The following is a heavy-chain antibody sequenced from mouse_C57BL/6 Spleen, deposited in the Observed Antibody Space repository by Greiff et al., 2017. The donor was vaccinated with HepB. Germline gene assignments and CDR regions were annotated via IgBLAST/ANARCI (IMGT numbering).Heavy chain of an antibody. D-gene: IGHD4-1*02. Sequence: EVKLVESGGDLVKPGGSLKLSCAASGFTFSSYGMSWVRQTPDKRLEWVATISSGGSYTYYPDSVKGRFTISRDNAKNTLYLQMSSLKSEDTAMYYCARPTGGGYFDVWGTGTTVTVSS. J-gene: IGHJ1*03. CDR1: GFTFSSYG. CDR3: ARPTGGGYFDV. CDR2: ISSGGSYT. V-gene: IGHV5-6*01.